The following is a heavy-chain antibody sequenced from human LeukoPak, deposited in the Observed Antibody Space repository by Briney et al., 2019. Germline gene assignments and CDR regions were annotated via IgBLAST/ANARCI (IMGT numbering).Heavy chain of an antibody. V-gene: IGHV3-74*01. CDR1: GFTFSDTW. J-gene: IGHJ4*02. D-gene: IGHD3-3*01. CDR2: IRSDGSDT. CDR3: ARGSPSYDFWSGYYPIDY. Sequence: GGSLRLSCAASGFTFSDTWMHWVRQVPGEGLVWVSRIRSDGSDTRYAESVKGRFTISRDNAKNTLYLQMNSLRAEDTAVYYCARGSPSYDFWSGYYPIDYWGQGTLVTVSS.